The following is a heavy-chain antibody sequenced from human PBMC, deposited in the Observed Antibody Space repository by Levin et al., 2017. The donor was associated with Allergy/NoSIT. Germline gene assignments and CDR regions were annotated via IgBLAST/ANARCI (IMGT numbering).Heavy chain of an antibody. J-gene: IGHJ2*01. CDR1: GYSFTSYW. V-gene: IGHV5-51*01. CDR3: ARRPGGGNPWEVLNWYFDL. Sequence: GESLKISCKGSGYSFTSYWIGWVRQMPGKGLEWMGIIYPGDSDTRYSPSFQGQVTISADKSISTAYLQWSSLKASDTAMYYCARRPGGGNPWEVLNWYFDLWGRGTLVTVSS. CDR2: IYPGDSDT. D-gene: IGHD4-23*01.